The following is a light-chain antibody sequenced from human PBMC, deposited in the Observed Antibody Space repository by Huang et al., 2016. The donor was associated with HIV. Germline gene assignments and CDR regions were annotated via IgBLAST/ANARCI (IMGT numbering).Light chain of an antibody. J-gene: IGKJ1*01. CDR2: DVS. V-gene: IGKV3-11*01. CDR3: QQRSNWPRT. Sequence: DIVLTQTPAPLSLSPGESAPLPCRASQRVSSYLARYQQRPCQAPRLLIDDVSNKASVIPARFSGSVSGTDFTLTISILDPEDFAVYYCQQRSNWPRTFGQGTKVEIK. CDR1: QRVSSY.